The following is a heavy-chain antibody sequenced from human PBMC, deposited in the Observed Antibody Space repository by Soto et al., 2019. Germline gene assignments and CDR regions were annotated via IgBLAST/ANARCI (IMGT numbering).Heavy chain of an antibody. J-gene: IGHJ6*02. CDR3: ARSPLERQGLIAEVYYNGMDV. Sequence: ASVKVSCKASDYTFTSYGISWVRQAPGQGLEWMGWISAYNGNTKYAQKFQGRVTMTTDTSTTTAYMELRSLRSDDTAVYYCARSPLERQGLIAEVYYNGMDVWGQGTTVTVSS. D-gene: IGHD6-19*01. CDR1: DYTFTSYG. CDR2: ISAYNGNT. V-gene: IGHV1-18*01.